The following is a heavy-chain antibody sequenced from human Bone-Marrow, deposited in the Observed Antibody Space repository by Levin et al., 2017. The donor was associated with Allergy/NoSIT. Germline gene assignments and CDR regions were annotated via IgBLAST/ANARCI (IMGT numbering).Heavy chain of an antibody. CDR2: ISSSDSTI. CDR3: AGGYYYESTGYFGQYAMDG. CDR1: GVSFSNYY. V-gene: IGHV3-11*01. Sequence: GGSLRLSCAGSGVSFSNYYMTWIRQVPGKGLEWVSYISSSDSTIYYADSVKGRFTISRDNAKKSVYLQMDSLRVEDTAVYYCAGGYYYESTGYFGQYAMDGWGQGTTVTVSS. D-gene: IGHD3-22*01. J-gene: IGHJ6*02.